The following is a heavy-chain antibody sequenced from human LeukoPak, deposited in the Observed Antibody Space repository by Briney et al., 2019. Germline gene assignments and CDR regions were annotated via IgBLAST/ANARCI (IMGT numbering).Heavy chain of an antibody. CDR1: GYTLTELS. CDR2: FDPEDGET. Sequence: ASVKVSCKVSGYTLTELSMHWVRQAPGKGLEWMGGFDPEDGETIYAQKFQGRVTMTEDTSTDTAYMELNSLRSEDTAVYYCAITHYGSGSYYSNSAEYFQHWGQGTLVTVSS. D-gene: IGHD3-10*01. CDR3: AITHYGSGSYYSNSAEYFQH. J-gene: IGHJ1*01. V-gene: IGHV1-24*01.